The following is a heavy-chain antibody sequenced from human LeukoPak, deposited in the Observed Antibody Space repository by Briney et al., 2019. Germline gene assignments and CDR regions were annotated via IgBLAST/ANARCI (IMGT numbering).Heavy chain of an antibody. Sequence: PGGSLRLSCAASGFTFGSYAMSWVRQAPGKGLEWVSAISGSGGSTYYADSVKGRFTISRDNSKNTLYLQMNSLRAEDTAVYYCAKDLTSRNYYGSGSYDFDYWGQGTLVTVSS. V-gene: IGHV3-23*01. D-gene: IGHD3-10*01. CDR1: GFTFGSYA. CDR3: AKDLTSRNYYGSGSYDFDY. J-gene: IGHJ4*02. CDR2: ISGSGGST.